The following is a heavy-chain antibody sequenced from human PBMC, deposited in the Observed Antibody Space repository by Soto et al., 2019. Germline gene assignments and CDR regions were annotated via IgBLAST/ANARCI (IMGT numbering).Heavy chain of an antibody. CDR3: TRDDSGLGIDY. J-gene: IGHJ4*02. D-gene: IGHD1-26*01. V-gene: IGHV3-74*01. CDR1: GFNFRDFW. CDR2: IPSDGRDV. Sequence: LRLSCEASGFNFRDFWTHWVRQPPGKGPEWVSNIPSDGRDVSYADSVRGRFTISRDDARNTLYLQMSDLRVEDTAIYYCTRDDSGLGIDYWGQGTQVTVSS.